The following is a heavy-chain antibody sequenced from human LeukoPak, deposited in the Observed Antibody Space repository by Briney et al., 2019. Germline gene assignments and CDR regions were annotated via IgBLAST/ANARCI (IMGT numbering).Heavy chain of an antibody. CDR2: ITLSRTTI. Sequence: PGGSLRLSCAASGFTFSNYNMHWVRQAPGKGLEWISYITLSRTTIYYADSVKGRFTISRDNAKNSLYLQMNSLRAEDTAVYYCARASYSQYQLLAYYYYYYMDVWGKGTTVTVSS. V-gene: IGHV3-48*01. J-gene: IGHJ6*03. CDR3: ARASYSQYQLLAYYYYYYMDV. D-gene: IGHD2-2*01. CDR1: GFTFSNYN.